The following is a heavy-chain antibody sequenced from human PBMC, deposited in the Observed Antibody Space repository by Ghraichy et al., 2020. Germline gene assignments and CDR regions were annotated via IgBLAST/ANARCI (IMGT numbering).Heavy chain of an antibody. D-gene: IGHD1-20*01. V-gene: IGHV3-7*02. CDR1: GLTLSSYW. CDR2: INQDGSER. J-gene: IGHJ4*02. Sequence: LSLTCAASGLTLSSYWMSWVRQAPGKGLEWVANINQDGSERNYVDSVKGRLTISRDNGKNSLYLQMTTLRAEDTAVYYCASHNNWKFDDWGQGTLVTVSS. CDR3: ASHNNWKFDD.